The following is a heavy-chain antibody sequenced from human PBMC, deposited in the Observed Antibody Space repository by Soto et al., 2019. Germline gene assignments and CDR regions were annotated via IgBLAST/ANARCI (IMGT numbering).Heavy chain of an antibody. CDR1: GYSFTTYW. J-gene: IGHJ6*02. D-gene: IGHD4-4*01. CDR2: INPGDSDT. Sequence: PGESLKISCKASGYSFTTYWIAWVRQMPGKGLEWMGIINPGDSDTRHSPSFQGQVTISADNSISTAYLQWSSLKASDTAMYYCARHEQFYYYYYGMDVWGQGTAVTVSS. V-gene: IGHV5-51*01. CDR3: ARHEQFYYYYYGMDV.